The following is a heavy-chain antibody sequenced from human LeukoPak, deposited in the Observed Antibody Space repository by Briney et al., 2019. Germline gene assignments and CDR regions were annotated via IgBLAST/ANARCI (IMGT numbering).Heavy chain of an antibody. CDR1: GFTFSRYG. CDR2: IWEDGTNI. CDR3: ARDSGHSGSDDY. D-gene: IGHD3-10*01. J-gene: IGHJ4*02. V-gene: IGHV3-33*01. Sequence: QPGTSLRLSCAASGFTFSRYGMHWVRQAPGKGLEWVAVIWEDGTNIYYGDSVKGRFTISRDNSKNTLYLQMNSLRAEDTAVYYCARDSGHSGSDDYWGQGTLVTVSS.